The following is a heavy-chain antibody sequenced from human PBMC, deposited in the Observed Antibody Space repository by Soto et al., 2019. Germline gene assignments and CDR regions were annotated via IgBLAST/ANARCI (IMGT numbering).Heavy chain of an antibody. J-gene: IGHJ6*02. CDR1: GFTVSSNY. D-gene: IGHD3-10*01. Sequence: GGSLRLSCAASGFTVSSNYMSWVRQAPGKGLEWVSVIYSGGRTEYGDSVKGRFTISRDNSKNTLYLQMNSLRSEDTAVYYCARGEYYHYVMDVWGQGTTVTVSS. V-gene: IGHV3-53*01. CDR3: ARGEYYHYVMDV. CDR2: IYSGGRT.